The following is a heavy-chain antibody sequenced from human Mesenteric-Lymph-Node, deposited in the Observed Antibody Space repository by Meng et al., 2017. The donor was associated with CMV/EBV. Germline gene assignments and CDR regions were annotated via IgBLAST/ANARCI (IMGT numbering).Heavy chain of an antibody. J-gene: IGHJ5*02. Sequence: GGSLRLSCAASGFSFSAYSMNWVRQAPGKGLEWVSYISSSGSTMYYADSVRGRFTISRDNAKNSLYLQVNSLRAEDTALYYCARDKYPYTAMETNSFDPWGQGTLVTVSS. CDR3: ARDKYPYTAMETNSFDP. CDR2: ISSSGSTM. V-gene: IGHV3-48*04. D-gene: IGHD5-18*01. CDR1: GFSFSAYS.